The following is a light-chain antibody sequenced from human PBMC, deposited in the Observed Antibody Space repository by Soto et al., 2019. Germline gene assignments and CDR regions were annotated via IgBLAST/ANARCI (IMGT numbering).Light chain of an antibody. V-gene: IGKV1-12*01. Sequence: DIQMTQSPSSVSASVGDTITLTCRARQGIDAWLAWYQLKPGKVPRLLIADTSSLQVGVPSRFRGSGYGTDFTLTITSLQPEDFATYHCQQASTFPLTFGGGTKVEI. CDR1: QGIDAW. CDR2: DTS. CDR3: QQASTFPLT. J-gene: IGKJ4*01.